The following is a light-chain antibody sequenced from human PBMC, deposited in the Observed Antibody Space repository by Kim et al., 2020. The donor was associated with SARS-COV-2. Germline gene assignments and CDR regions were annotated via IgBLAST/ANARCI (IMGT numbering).Light chain of an antibody. Sequence: SYELTQPPSVSVSPGQTASITCSGAKLGDKYACWYQQKPGQSPVLVIYQDSKRPSGIPERFPGSNSGNTATLTISGTQAMDEADYYCQAWDSSTAVFCGG. J-gene: IGLJ2*01. CDR3: QAWDSSTAV. CDR1: KLGDKY. V-gene: IGLV3-1*01. CDR2: QDS.